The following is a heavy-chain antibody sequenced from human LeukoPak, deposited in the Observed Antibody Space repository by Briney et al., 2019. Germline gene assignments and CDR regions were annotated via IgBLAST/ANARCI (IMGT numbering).Heavy chain of an antibody. CDR3: ARKNSFDI. J-gene: IGHJ3*02. CDR2: ISYSGST. V-gene: IGHV4-59*11. CDR1: GXSIGSLY. Sequence: PSETLSLTCTVSGXSIGSLYWNWVRQPPGKGLEWIGYISYSGSTNYNPSLKSRVTISRDTSKNQVSLKLSSVTAADTAVYYCARKNSFDIWGQGTMVTVSS.